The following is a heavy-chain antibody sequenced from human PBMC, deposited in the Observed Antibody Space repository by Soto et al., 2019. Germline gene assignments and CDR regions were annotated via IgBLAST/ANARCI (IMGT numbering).Heavy chain of an antibody. V-gene: IGHV1-69*01. D-gene: IGHD5-12*01. CDR1: GGTFSSYA. CDR2: IIPIFGTT. Sequence: QVQLVQSGTEVKNPGSSVKVSCKASGGTFSSYAINWVRQAPGQGLEWMGGIIPIFGTTNSAQKFQGRVTITADESTSTAYMELSSLRSEDTAVYYCARDDSGRVWFDPWGQGTLVTVSS. CDR3: ARDDSGRVWFDP. J-gene: IGHJ5*02.